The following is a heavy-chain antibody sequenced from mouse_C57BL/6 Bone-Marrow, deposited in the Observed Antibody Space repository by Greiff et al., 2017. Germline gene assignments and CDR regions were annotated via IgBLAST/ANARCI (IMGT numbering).Heavy chain of an antibody. CDR3: TPTTVVKDY. V-gene: IGHV14-4*01. CDR2: LDPENGDT. CDR1: GFNIKDAY. D-gene: IGHD1-1*01. Sequence: EVQLQESGAELVRPGASVKLSCTASGFNIKDAYMHWVKQRPEPGLEWIGWLDPENGDTASASKFQGKATITADTSSNTAYLQLSSLTSEDTAVYYCTPTTVVKDYWGQGTTLTVSS. J-gene: IGHJ2*01.